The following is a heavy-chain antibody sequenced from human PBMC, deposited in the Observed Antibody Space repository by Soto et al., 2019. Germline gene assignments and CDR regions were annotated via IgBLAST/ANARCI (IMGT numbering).Heavy chain of an antibody. V-gene: IGHV3-9*01. CDR1: GFTFDDYA. CDR2: ISWNSGSI. Sequence: EVQLVESGGGLVQPGRSLRLSCAASGFTFDDYAMHWVRQAPGKGLEWVSGISWNSGSIGYADSVKGRFTISRDNSKNSLYLQMNSLRAEDTSVYYCAKDIRIAAAGTASWYFDLWGRGTLVTVSS. J-gene: IGHJ2*01. D-gene: IGHD6-13*01. CDR3: AKDIRIAAAGTASWYFDL.